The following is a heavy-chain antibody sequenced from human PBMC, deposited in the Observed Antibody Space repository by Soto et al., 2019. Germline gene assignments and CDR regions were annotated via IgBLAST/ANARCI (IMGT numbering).Heavy chain of an antibody. CDR2: ISSSSSTI. Sequence: GGSLRLSCAASGFTFSSYSMNWVRQAPGKGMEWVSYISSSSSTIYYADSVKGRFTISRDNAKNSLYLQMNSLRDEDTAVYYCARYHYYDSSGYYSFWHLYFDLWGRGTLVTVSS. D-gene: IGHD3-22*01. V-gene: IGHV3-48*02. J-gene: IGHJ2*01. CDR3: ARYHYYDSSGYYSFWHLYFDL. CDR1: GFTFSSYS.